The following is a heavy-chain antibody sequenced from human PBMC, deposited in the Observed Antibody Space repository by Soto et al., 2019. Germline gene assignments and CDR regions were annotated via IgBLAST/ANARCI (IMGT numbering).Heavy chain of an antibody. CDR2: ISAYNGNT. CDR3: ARDLRYCSGGSCYGGRVPSYMDV. J-gene: IGHJ6*03. Sequence: ASAKVSCKASGYTFTSSGITWARQAPGKRREWRGWISAYNGNTNYAQKLQGRVTMTTDTSTSTAYMELRSLRSDDTAVYYCARDLRYCSGGSCYGGRVPSYMDVWGKGTTVTVSS. CDR1: GYTFTSSG. V-gene: IGHV1-18*01. D-gene: IGHD2-15*01.